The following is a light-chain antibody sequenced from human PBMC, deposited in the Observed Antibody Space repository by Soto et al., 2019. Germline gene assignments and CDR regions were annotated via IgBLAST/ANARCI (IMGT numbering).Light chain of an antibody. Sequence: DIQMTQSAPSLSASVGDSVTITCQATQNIRNYLNWYQHKPGRAPKLLIYDGSSLQTGVPSRFSGSGSGTDFTLIITDLQSEDAAKYYCQQYDYVPLTFGGGTKVEI. CDR3: QQYDYVPLT. J-gene: IGKJ4*01. CDR2: DGS. V-gene: IGKV1-33*01. CDR1: QNIRNY.